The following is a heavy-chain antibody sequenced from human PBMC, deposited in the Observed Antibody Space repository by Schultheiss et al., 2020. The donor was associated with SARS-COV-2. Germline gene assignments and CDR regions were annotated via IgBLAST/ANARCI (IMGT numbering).Heavy chain of an antibody. CDR3: AREPTLKGVDY. CDR2: ISSSGSTI. J-gene: IGHJ4*02. V-gene: IGHV3-48*03. CDR1: GFTFSSYA. Sequence: GGSLRLSCAASGFTFSSYAMHWVRQAPGKGLEWVSYISSSGSTIYYADSVKGRFTISRDNAKNSLYLQMNSLRAEDTAVYYCAREPTLKGVDYWGQGTLVTVSS.